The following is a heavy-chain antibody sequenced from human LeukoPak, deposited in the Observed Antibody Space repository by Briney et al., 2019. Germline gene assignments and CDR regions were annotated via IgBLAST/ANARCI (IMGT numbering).Heavy chain of an antibody. D-gene: IGHD1-26*01. CDR2: INPNSGGT. Sequence: ASVKVSCKASGYTFTGYYMHWVRQAPGQGLEWMGWINPNSGGTNYAQKFQGRVTMTRDTSISTAYMELSRLRSDDTAVYYCARGGSYLSGYYYYGMDVWGQGTTATVSS. J-gene: IGHJ6*02. CDR3: ARGGSYLSGYYYYGMDV. CDR1: GYTFTGYY. V-gene: IGHV1-2*02.